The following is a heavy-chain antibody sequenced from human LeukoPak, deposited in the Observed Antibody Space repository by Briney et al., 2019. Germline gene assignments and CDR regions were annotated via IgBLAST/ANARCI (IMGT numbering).Heavy chain of an antibody. Sequence: PGGSLRLSCAASGFTFSSYAMSWVRQAPGKGLEWVSAISGSGGSTYYADSVKGRFTISRDNSKNTLYLQMNSLRAEDAAVYYCAKTYYYGSGSREYFDYWGQGTLVTVSS. J-gene: IGHJ4*02. V-gene: IGHV3-23*01. CDR2: ISGSGGST. D-gene: IGHD3-10*01. CDR1: GFTFSSYA. CDR3: AKTYYYGSGSREYFDY.